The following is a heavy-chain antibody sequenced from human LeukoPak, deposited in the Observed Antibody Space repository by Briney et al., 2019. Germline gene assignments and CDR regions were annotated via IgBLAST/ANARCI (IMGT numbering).Heavy chain of an antibody. CDR2: IGIAGDT. J-gene: IGHJ4*02. CDR1: GFTFTNYD. V-gene: IGHV3-13*04. Sequence: PGGSLRLSCAASGFTFTNYDMHWVRQVTGKGLEWVSAIGIAGDTYYPGSVRGRFTISREDAENSLYLQMNSLRGGDTAVYYCVRGGSGWYYFDFWGQGTLVTVSS. CDR3: VRGGSGWYYFDF. D-gene: IGHD6-19*01.